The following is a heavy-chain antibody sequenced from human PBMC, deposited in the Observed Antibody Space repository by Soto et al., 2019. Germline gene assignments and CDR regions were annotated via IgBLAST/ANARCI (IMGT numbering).Heavy chain of an antibody. CDR2: ISYDGSNK. V-gene: IGHV3-30-3*01. J-gene: IGHJ5*02. Sequence: GSLRLSCAASGFTFSSYAMHWVRQAPGKGLEWVAVISYDGSNKYYADSVKGRFTISRDNSKNTLYLQMNSLRAEDTAVYYCARSKKTIFTPSDPWGQGTLVTVSS. D-gene: IGHD3-3*01. CDR3: ARSKKTIFTPSDP. CDR1: GFTFSSYA.